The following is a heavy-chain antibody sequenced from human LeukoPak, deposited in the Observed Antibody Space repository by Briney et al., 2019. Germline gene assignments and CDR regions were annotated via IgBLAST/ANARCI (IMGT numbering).Heavy chain of an antibody. CDR3: ARRVAAGIGTFDI. J-gene: IGHJ3*02. D-gene: IGHD6-13*01. CDR2: INPNSGGT. Sequence: ASVKVSCKASGYTFTGYYIHWVRQAPGQGLEWMGWINPNSGGTNYAQKFQGRVTMTRDTSISTAYMELSRLRSDDTAVYYCARRVAAGIGTFDIWGQGTMVTVSS. V-gene: IGHV1-2*02. CDR1: GYTFTGYY.